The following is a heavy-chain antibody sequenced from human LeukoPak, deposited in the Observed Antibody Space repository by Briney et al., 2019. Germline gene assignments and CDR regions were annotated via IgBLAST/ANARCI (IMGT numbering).Heavy chain of an antibody. V-gene: IGHV1-8*01. CDR3: ARGHYDFWSGSLGPYYYYGMDV. Sequence: GASVKVSCKASGYTFTSYDINWVRQATGQGLEWMGWMNPNSGNTGYAQKFQGRVTMTRNTSISTAYMELSSLRSEDTAVYYCARGHYDFWSGSLGPYYYYGMDVWGQGTTVTVSS. CDR1: GYTFTSYD. J-gene: IGHJ6*02. CDR2: MNPNSGNT. D-gene: IGHD3-3*01.